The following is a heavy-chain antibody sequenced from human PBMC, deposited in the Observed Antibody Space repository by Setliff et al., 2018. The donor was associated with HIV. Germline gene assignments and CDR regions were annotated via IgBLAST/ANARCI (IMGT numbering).Heavy chain of an antibody. CDR2: INHSGST. Sequence: PSETLSLTCAVYGGSLSGYYWSWIRQPPGKGLEWIGEINHSGSTNYNPSLKSRVTISVDTSKNQFSLKLSSVTAADTAVYYCEVAGQWGQGTLVTVSS. CDR1: GGSLSGYY. CDR3: EVAGQ. V-gene: IGHV4-34*01. J-gene: IGHJ4*02. D-gene: IGHD6-19*01.